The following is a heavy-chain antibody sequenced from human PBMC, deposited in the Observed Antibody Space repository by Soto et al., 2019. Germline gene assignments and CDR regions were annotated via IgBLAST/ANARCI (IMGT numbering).Heavy chain of an antibody. CDR2: IYYTGST. D-gene: IGHD7-27*01. Sequence: SETLSLTCTVSGGSINNHYWSWIRQPPGKGLEWIGYIYYTGSTNYNPSLKSRVTMSVDTSKNQCSLNLTSLTAADTAIYYCDSANWYPEYWGQRTLVPVSS. V-gene: IGHV4-59*11. CDR1: GGSINNHY. J-gene: IGHJ4*02. CDR3: DSANWYPEY.